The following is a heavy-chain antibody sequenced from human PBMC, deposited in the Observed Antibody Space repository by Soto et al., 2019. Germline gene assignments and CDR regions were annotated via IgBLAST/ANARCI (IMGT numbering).Heavy chain of an antibody. Sequence: GGSLRLSCAASGFTFSSYWMSWVRQAPGKGLEWVANIKQDGSEKYYVDSVKGRFTISRDNAKNSLYLQLNSVTPEDTAVYYCARSRVFIAVAGMANYYYYYGMDVWGQGTTVTVSS. D-gene: IGHD6-19*01. CDR3: ARSRVFIAVAGMANYYYYYGMDV. J-gene: IGHJ6*02. V-gene: IGHV3-7*01. CDR1: GFTFSSYW. CDR2: IKQDGSEK.